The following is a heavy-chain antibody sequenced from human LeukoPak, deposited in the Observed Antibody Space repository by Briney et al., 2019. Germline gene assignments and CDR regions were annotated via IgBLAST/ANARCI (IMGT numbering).Heavy chain of an antibody. CDR1: GFTFSSYS. V-gene: IGHV3-48*04. Sequence: GALRLSCAASGFTFSSYSMNWVRQAPGKGLEWVSYISSSSSTIYYADSVKGRFTISRDNAKNSLYLQMNSLRAEDTAAYYCARAGHCTNGICYTADFDYWGQGTLVTVSS. D-gene: IGHD2-8*01. CDR2: ISSSSSTI. CDR3: ARAGHCTNGICYTADFDY. J-gene: IGHJ4*02.